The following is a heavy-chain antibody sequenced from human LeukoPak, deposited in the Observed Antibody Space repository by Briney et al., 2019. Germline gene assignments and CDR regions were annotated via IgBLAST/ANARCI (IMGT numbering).Heavy chain of an antibody. V-gene: IGHV1-8*03. J-gene: IGHJ6*03. CDR2: MNPNSGNT. CDR1: GYTFTSYD. D-gene: IGHD3-22*01. CDR3: ARGRSGYYYYYYYMDV. Sequence: ASVKVSCKASGYTFTSYDINWVRQATGQGLEWMGWMNPNSGNTGYEQKFQGRVTITRNTSISTAYMELSSLRSEDTAVYYCARGRSGYYYYYYYMDVWGKGTTVTVSS.